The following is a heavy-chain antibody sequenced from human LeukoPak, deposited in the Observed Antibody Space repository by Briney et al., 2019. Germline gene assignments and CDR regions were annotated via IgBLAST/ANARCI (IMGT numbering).Heavy chain of an antibody. V-gene: IGHV3-30*02. Sequence: GGSLRLSCAASGFTFSIYGMHGVRQAPGKGLEGGAFIRYEGSNKYYADSVKGLFTTSRDNSKNTLYLQMNSLRAAATAVYYCATEGDWNDVTLMDVWGKGTTVTISS. CDR2: IRYEGSNK. CDR1: GFTFSIYG. J-gene: IGHJ6*03. D-gene: IGHD1-1*01. CDR3: ATEGDWNDVTLMDV.